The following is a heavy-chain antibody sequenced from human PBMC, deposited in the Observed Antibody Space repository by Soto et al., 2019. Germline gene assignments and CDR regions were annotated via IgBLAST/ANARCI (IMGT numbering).Heavy chain of an antibody. V-gene: IGHV1-69*13. CDR3: ARVDYYDSSGYSPNPHYGMDV. J-gene: IGHJ6*02. Sequence: GASVKVSFKASGGTFSSYAISWVRQAPGQGLEWMGGIIPIFGTANYAQKFQGRVTITADESTSTAYMELSSLRSEDTAVYYCARVDYYDSSGYSPNPHYGMDVWGQGTTVTVSS. D-gene: IGHD3-22*01. CDR1: GGTFSSYA. CDR2: IIPIFGTA.